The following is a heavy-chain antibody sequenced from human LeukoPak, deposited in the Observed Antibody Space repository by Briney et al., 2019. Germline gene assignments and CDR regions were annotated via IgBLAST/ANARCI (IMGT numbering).Heavy chain of an antibody. Sequence: TSETLSLTCAVSGGSISSYYWSWIRQPPGKGLEWIGDIYYSGSTNYNPSLKSRVTISVDTSKNQFSLQLSSVTAADTAVYYCARADSYGLYGMDVWGQGTTVTVSS. J-gene: IGHJ6*02. V-gene: IGHV4-59*01. CDR1: GGSISSYY. CDR3: ARADSYGLYGMDV. CDR2: IYYSGST. D-gene: IGHD5-18*01.